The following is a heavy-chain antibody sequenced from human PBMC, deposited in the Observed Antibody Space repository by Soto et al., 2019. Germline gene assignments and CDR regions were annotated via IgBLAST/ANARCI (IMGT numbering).Heavy chain of an antibody. D-gene: IGHD3-16*01. J-gene: IGHJ6*02. CDR1: GYSISLCYY. V-gene: IGHV4-30-4*01. CDR3: ARVPSPFDYYYAMDV. CDR2: IFSSGTT. Sequence: SETLSLTCAVSGYSISLCYYWSWIRQPAGKGLEWIGYIFSSGTTYYNPSLKSRLTMSLDASQNQFSLKLNSLTDADTAVYFCARVPSPFDYYYAMDVWGQGTTVTVSS.